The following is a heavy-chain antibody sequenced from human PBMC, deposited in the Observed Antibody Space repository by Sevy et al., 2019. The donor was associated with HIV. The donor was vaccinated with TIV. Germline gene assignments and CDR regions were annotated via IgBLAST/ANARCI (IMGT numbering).Heavy chain of an antibody. Sequence: GGSLRLSCAASGFTFSNYNMTWVRQAPGKGLEWVSFISSSSGSIYYADSLKGRFTISRDNAKNSLYLQMNSLRVEDTAVYYCARDRDTIVKNKYYYYGMDVWGQGTTVTVSS. J-gene: IGHJ6*02. CDR1: GFTFSNYN. D-gene: IGHD3-22*01. V-gene: IGHV3-21*01. CDR3: ARDRDTIVKNKYYYYGMDV. CDR2: ISSSSGSI.